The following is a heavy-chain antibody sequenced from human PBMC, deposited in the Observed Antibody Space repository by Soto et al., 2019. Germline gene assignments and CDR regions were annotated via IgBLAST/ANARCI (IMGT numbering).Heavy chain of an antibody. J-gene: IGHJ3*02. V-gene: IGHV1-69*13. CDR3: ARDRAGRGIFGVVIAFDI. Sequence: ASVKVSCKASGGTFSSYAISWVRQAPGQGLEWMGGIIPIFGTANYAQKFQGRVTITADESTSTAYMELSSLRSEDTAVYYCARDRAGRGIFGVVIAFDIWGQGTMVTVSS. D-gene: IGHD3-3*01. CDR2: IIPIFGTA. CDR1: GGTFSSYA.